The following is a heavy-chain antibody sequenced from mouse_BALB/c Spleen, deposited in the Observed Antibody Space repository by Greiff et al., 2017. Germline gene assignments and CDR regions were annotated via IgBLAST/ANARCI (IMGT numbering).Heavy chain of an antibody. CDR2: IDPENGNT. J-gene: IGHJ2*01. D-gene: IGHD2-4*01. CDR3: ARHDYDDY. Sequence: EVMLVESGAELVRPGALVKLSCKASGFNIKDYYMHWVKQRPEQGLEWIGWIDPENGNTIYDPKFQGKASITADTSSNTAYLQLSSLTSEDTAVYYCARHDYDDYWGQGTTLTVSS. V-gene: IGHV14-1*02. CDR1: GFNIKDYY.